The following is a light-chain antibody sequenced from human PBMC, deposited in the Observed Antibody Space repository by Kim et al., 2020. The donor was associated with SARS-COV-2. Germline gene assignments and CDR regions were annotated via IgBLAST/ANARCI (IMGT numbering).Light chain of an antibody. Sequence: SVSPGQTARITCSGNAWPNQYAYWYQQEAGQGPVVVIYKGSERPSGSPERFSGSSAGTTVTLTNRGVQAEDEADYYCQSADGSGTVFGGGTQLAVL. CDR2: KGS. CDR1: AWPNQY. V-gene: IGLV3-25*03. J-gene: IGLJ7*01. CDR3: QSADGSGTV.